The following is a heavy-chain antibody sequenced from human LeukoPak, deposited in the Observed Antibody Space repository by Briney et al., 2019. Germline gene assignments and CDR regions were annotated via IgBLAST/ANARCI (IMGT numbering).Heavy chain of an antibody. V-gene: IGHV4-31*03. CDR3: AREITGTNAFDY. J-gene: IGHJ4*02. D-gene: IGHD1-20*01. CDR1: GGSISSGGYY. Sequence: SQTLSLTCTVSGGSISSGGYYWSWIRQHPGKGLEWIGYIYYSGSTYYNPSLKSRVTISVDTSKNQFSLKLSSVTAADTAVYYCAREITGTNAFDYWGQGTLVTVSS. CDR2: IYYSGST.